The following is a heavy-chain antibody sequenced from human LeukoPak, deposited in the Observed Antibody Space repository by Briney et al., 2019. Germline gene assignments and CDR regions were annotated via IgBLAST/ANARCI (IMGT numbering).Heavy chain of an antibody. J-gene: IGHJ3*01. CDR3: TRVGEDDTFDL. Sequence: GGSLRLSCAASGFTVSSNYMSWVRQGPGKGLEWVSFIYSGDSTYYADSVKGRFTISRYNSKNTLYLQMNSLRAEDTAVYYCTRVGEDDTFDLWGQGTMVTVSS. CDR1: GFTVSSNY. D-gene: IGHD3-16*01. CDR2: IYSGDST. V-gene: IGHV3-66*01.